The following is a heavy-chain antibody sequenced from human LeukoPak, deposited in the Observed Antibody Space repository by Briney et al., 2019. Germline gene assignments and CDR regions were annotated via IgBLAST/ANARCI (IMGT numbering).Heavy chain of an antibody. CDR3: ARTRYGNAFDI. Sequence: GGSLRLSCAASGFTFSSYSMNWVRQAPGKGLEWVSSISSSSSCIYYADSVKGRFTISRDNAKNSLYLQMNSLRAEDTAVYYCARTRYGNAFDIWGQGTMVTVSS. J-gene: IGHJ3*02. CDR2: ISSSSSCI. CDR1: GFTFSSYS. D-gene: IGHD1-14*01. V-gene: IGHV3-21*01.